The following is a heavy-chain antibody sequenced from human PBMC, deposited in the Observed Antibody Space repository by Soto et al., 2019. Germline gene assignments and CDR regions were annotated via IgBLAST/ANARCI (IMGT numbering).Heavy chain of an antibody. D-gene: IGHD5-18*01. CDR2: MYHSGST. Sequence: SETLSLTCAVSGGSISSGGYSWSWIRQPPGKGLEWIGYMYHSGSTYYKPSLKSRVTISIDRSKNKFSLKLSSVTAADTAVYYCARSGYSYGPNPLLYWGQGTLVTVSA. CDR1: GGSISSGGYS. CDR3: ARSGYSYGPNPLLY. J-gene: IGHJ4*02. V-gene: IGHV4-30-2*01.